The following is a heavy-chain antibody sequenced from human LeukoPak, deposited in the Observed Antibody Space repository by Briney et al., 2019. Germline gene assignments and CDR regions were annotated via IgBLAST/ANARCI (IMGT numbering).Heavy chain of an antibody. J-gene: IGHJ6*02. CDR3: ARGNRDSSGFYFYYGMDV. CDR1: GFTFDDYA. D-gene: IGHD6-19*01. CDR2: ISWDSRNI. V-gene: IGHV3-9*01. Sequence: GGSLRLSCVASGFTFDDYAMFWVRQAPGKGLEWVSGISWDSRNIGYAASVKGRFTTSRDNGKNSLYLQMNSLRPDDTALYYCARGNRDSSGFYFYYGMDVWGPGSTVTVSS.